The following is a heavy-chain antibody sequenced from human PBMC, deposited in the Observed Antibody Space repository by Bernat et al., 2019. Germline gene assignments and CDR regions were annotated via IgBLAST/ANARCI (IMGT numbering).Heavy chain of an antibody. V-gene: IGHV1-3*01. Sequence: QVQLVQSGAEVKKPGASVKVSCKASGYTFTSYAMHWVRQAPGQRLEWMGWINAGNGNTKYSQKFQGRVTITRDTSASTAYMELSSLRSEDTAVYYCARDQFCSGGSCQMYYYYGMYVWGQGTTVTVSS. CDR2: INAGNGNT. D-gene: IGHD2-15*01. CDR1: GYTFTSYA. J-gene: IGHJ6*02. CDR3: ARDQFCSGGSCQMYYYYGMYV.